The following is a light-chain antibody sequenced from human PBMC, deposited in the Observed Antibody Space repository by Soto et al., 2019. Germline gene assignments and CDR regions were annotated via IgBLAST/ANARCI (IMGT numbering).Light chain of an antibody. CDR1: QSVSSY. CDR2: DAS. V-gene: IGKV3-11*01. CDR3: QQRSNWPPT. Sequence: EIVLTQSAGTLSLSPGERATLSCRASQSVSSYLAWYQQKPGQAPRLLIYDASNRATGIPARFSGSGSGTDFTLTIGSLEPEDFAVYYCQQRSNWPPTFGQGTKLEIK. J-gene: IGKJ2*01.